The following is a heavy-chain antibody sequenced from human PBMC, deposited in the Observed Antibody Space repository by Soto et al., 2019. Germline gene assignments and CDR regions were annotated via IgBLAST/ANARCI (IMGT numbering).Heavy chain of an antibody. CDR1: GGSISSGGYY. J-gene: IGHJ4*02. V-gene: IGHV4-31*03. D-gene: IGHD3-10*01. CDR2: IYYSGST. CDR3: ARLSGGELLYYFDY. Sequence: SETLSLTCTVSGGSISSGGYYWSWIRQHPGKGLEWIGYIYYSGSTYYNPSLKSRVTISVDTSKNQFSLKLSSVTAADTAVYYCARLSGGELLYYFDYWGQGTLVTVSS.